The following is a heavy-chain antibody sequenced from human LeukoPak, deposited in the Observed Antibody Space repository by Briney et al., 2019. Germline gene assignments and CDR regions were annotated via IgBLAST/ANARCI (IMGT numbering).Heavy chain of an antibody. Sequence: GGSLRLPCAASGFAVSSNYMSWVRQAPGKGLEWVSVIYSGGSTYYADSVKGRFTISRDNSKNTLYLQMNSLRAEDTAVYYCAREGSRGAFDIWGQGTMVTVSS. V-gene: IGHV3-53*01. CDR2: IYSGGST. CDR3: AREGSRGAFDI. J-gene: IGHJ3*02. CDR1: GFAVSSNY.